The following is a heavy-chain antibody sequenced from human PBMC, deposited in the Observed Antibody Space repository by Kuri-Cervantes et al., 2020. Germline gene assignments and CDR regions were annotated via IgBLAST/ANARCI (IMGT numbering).Heavy chain of an antibody. CDR2: IYHSGST. J-gene: IGHJ4*02. CDR3: ARDGGGDYGDYFDF. D-gene: IGHD4-17*01. V-gene: IGHV4-38-2*02. CDR1: GYSISSGYF. Sequence: SETLSLTCAVFGYSISSGYFGGWIRQPPGKGLEWIGIIYHSGSTYYNPSLKSRVTISVDTSKNQFSLKLSSVTAADTAVYYCARDGGGDYGDYFDFWGQGALVTVSS.